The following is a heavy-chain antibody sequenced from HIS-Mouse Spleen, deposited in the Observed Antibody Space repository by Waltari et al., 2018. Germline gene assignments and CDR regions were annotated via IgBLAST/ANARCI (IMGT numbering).Heavy chain of an antibody. CDR1: GFTFSLYA. D-gene: IGHD5-18*01. J-gene: IGHJ4*02. CDR3: ARGFVDTAMVDY. CDR2: ISYDGSNK. Sequence: QVQLVESGGGVVQPGRSLRLLCAASGFTFSLYAMHWVRQDPGKGLGWVAVISYDGSNKYYADSVKGRFTISRDNSKNTLYLQMNSLRAEDTAVYYCARGFVDTAMVDYWGQGTLVTVSS. V-gene: IGHV3-30-3*01.